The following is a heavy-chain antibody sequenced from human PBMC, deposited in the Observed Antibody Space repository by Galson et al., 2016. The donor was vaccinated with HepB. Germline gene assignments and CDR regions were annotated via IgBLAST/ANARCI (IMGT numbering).Heavy chain of an antibody. Sequence: SLRLSCVASGFVFSNFGLSWVRQAPGKGLEWVASISTRRTTYYSDSVQGRFTISRDNSNNTLYLQMNGLRAEDTAVYYCAKERLVRRIFDHWGQGTLVTVSS. V-gene: IGHV3-23*01. CDR1: GFVFSNFG. D-gene: IGHD1-1*01. J-gene: IGHJ4*02. CDR3: AKERLVRRIFDH. CDR2: ISTRRTT.